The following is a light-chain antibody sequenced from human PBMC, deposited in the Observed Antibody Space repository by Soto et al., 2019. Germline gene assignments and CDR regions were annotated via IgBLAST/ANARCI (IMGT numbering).Light chain of an antibody. V-gene: IGKV1-9*01. Sequence: DIQLTQSPSFLSASVGDRVTITCRASQGISSYLAWYQQKPGKATKLLIYAASTLQSGVPSRFSGSGSGTEFTLPISGLQPEDFATYYCQQLNSYPIIFGQGTRLEIK. J-gene: IGKJ5*01. CDR2: AAS. CDR3: QQLNSYPII. CDR1: QGISSY.